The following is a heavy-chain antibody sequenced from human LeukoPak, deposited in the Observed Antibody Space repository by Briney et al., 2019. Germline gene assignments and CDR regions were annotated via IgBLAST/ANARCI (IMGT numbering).Heavy chain of an antibody. CDR2: IIPIFGTA. J-gene: IGHJ6*03. CDR3: ARGDHYYGSGSYYYYYYMDV. V-gene: IGHV1-69*01. Sequence: SVKVSCKASGGTFSSYAISWVRQAPGQGLEWMGGIIPIFGTANYAQKFQGRVTITADESTSTAHMELSSLRSEDTAVYYCARGDHYYGSGSYYYYYYMDVWGKGTTVTVSS. D-gene: IGHD3-10*01. CDR1: GGTFSSYA.